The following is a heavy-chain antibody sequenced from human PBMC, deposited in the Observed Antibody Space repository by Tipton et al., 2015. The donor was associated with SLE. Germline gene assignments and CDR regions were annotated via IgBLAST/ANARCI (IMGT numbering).Heavy chain of an antibody. Sequence: QLVQSGAEVKKPGESLRISCKGSGYSFTSYWISWVRQMPGKGLEWMGRIDPSDSYTNYSPSFQGHVTISADKSINTAYLQWSSLKASDTAMYYCARPRTIEAPFDKWGQGTLVTVSS. CDR3: ARPRTIEAPFDK. D-gene: IGHD6-6*01. V-gene: IGHV5-10-1*01. CDR1: GYSFTSYW. CDR2: IDPSDSYT. J-gene: IGHJ4*02.